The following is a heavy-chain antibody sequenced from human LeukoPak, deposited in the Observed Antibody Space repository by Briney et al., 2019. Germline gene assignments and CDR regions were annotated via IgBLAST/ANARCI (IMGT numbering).Heavy chain of an antibody. CDR3: AKVRIFCSSTSYQHYYYYGMDV. CDR2: ISYDGSNK. Sequence: GGSLRLSCTASGFTFGDYAMSWFRQAPGKGLEWVAVISYDGSNKYYADSVKGRFTISRDNSKNTLYLQMNSLRAEDTAVYYCAKVRIFCSSTSYQHYYYYGMDVWGQGTTVTVSS. D-gene: IGHD2-2*01. CDR1: GFTFGDYA. V-gene: IGHV3-30*04. J-gene: IGHJ6*02.